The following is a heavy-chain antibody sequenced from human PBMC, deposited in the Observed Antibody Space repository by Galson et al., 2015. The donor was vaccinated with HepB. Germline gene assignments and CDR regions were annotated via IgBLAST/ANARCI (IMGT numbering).Heavy chain of an antibody. CDR3: ATHPHCGGDCYYGFDY. V-gene: IGHV4-4*02. CDR2: IYHSGST. J-gene: IGHJ4*02. Sequence: ETLSLTCAVSGGSISSSNWWSWVRQPPGKGLEWIGEIYHSGSTNYNPSLKSRVTISVDKSKNQFSLKLSSVTAADTAVYYCATHPHCGGDCYYGFDYWGQGTQVTVSS. D-gene: IGHD2-21*01. CDR1: GGSISSSNW.